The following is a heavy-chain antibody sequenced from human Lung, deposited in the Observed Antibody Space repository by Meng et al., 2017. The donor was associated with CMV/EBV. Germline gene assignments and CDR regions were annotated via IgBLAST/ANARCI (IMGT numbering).Heavy chain of an antibody. CDR2: ISSSYAV. V-gene: IGHV3-69-1*01. Sequence: GESLKISCAASGFRFSDYYMTWIRQAPGKGLEWVSYISSSYAVDYADSLKGRFTISRDNAKNSLYLQMNSLRVEDTAVYYCARVLLEVRGWYYQGMDVWGQGTTVTVSS. CDR3: ARVLLEVRGWYYQGMDV. CDR1: GFRFSDYY. J-gene: IGHJ6*02. D-gene: IGHD6-19*01.